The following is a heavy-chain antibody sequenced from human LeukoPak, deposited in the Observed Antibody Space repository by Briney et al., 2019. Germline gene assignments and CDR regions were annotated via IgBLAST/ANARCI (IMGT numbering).Heavy chain of an antibody. J-gene: IGHJ6*03. CDR3: ARVVYSGYDFRGAMDV. V-gene: IGHV4-59*01. CDR2: IFYSGST. CDR1: GGSISTYY. D-gene: IGHD5-12*01. Sequence: SETLSHTCTVSGGSISTYYWSWIRQPPGKGLEWIGYIFYSGSTNYNPSLKSRVTISVDTSKNQFSLKLSSVTAADTAVYYCARVVYSGYDFRGAMDVWGKGTTVTVSS.